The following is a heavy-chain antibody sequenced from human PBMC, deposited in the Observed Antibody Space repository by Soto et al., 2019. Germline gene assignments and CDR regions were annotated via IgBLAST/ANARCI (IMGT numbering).Heavy chain of an antibody. Sequence: QVQLVQSGAEVKKPGSSVKVSCKASGGTFSSYAISWVRQAPGQGLEWMGGIIPIFGTANYAQKFQGRVTMXPXKXXSAAYMGLSSLRSEETAGYYCARDRGMITFGGFGYWGQGTLVTVSS. CDR3: ARDRGMITFGGFGY. CDR2: IIPIFGTA. J-gene: IGHJ4*02. D-gene: IGHD3-16*01. CDR1: GGTFSSYA. V-gene: IGHV1-69*14.